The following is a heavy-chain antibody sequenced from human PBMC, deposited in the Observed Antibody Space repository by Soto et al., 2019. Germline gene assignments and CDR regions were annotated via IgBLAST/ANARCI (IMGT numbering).Heavy chain of an antibody. J-gene: IGHJ5*02. D-gene: IGHD2-15*01. V-gene: IGHV1-2*02. CDR2: INPNSGGT. CDR3: ARDSGTTPTYWFDP. Sequence: ASVKVSCKSSGYSFTGYYMHWVRQAPGQGLEWMGWINPNSGGTNYAQKFQGRVTMTRDTSTNTAYLQWSSLKASDTAIYYCARDSGTTPTYWFDPWGQGTRVTVSS. CDR1: GYSFTGYY.